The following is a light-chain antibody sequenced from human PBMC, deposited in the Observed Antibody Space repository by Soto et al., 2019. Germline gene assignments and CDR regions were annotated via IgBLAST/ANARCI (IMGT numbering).Light chain of an antibody. CDR1: QGIGIA. CDR3: QQYHRSSIT. V-gene: IGKV1-13*02. Sequence: AIQLTQSPSSLSASVGDSVTITCRASQGIGIALVWYQQGPGKSPKLLIYDASTLESGVPARFSGSGYGTEFTLTITSLQPEDFATYYCQQYHRSSITFGQGTRLDIK. J-gene: IGKJ5*01. CDR2: DAS.